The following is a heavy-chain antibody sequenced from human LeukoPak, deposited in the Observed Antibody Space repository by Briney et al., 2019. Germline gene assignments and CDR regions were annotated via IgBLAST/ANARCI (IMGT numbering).Heavy chain of an antibody. D-gene: IGHD3-3*01. CDR1: GFTVSSNY. Sequence: GGSLRLSCAASGFTVSSNYMSWVRQAPGKGLEWVSVIYSGGSTYYADSVKGRFTISRDNSKNTLYLQMNSLRAEDTAVYYCARSRIFGVANWFDPWGQGTLVTVSS. CDR3: ARSRIFGVANWFDP. CDR2: IYSGGST. V-gene: IGHV3-53*01. J-gene: IGHJ5*02.